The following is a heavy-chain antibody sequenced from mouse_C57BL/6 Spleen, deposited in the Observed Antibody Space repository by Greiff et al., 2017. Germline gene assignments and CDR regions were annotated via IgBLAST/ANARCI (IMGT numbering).Heavy chain of an antibody. D-gene: IGHD2-1*01. V-gene: IGHV1-53*01. CDR1: GYTFTSYW. Sequence: VQLQQSGTELVKPGASVKLSCKASGYTFTSYWMHWVKQRPGQGLEWIGNINPSNGGTNYNEKFKSKATLTVDKSSSTAYMQLSSLTSEDSAVYYCARSIYYGLTWFAYWGQGTLVTVSA. CDR2: INPSNGGT. CDR3: ARSIYYGLTWFAY. J-gene: IGHJ3*01.